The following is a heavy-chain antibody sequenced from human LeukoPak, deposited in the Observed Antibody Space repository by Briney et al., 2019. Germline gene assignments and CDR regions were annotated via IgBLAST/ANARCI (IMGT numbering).Heavy chain of an antibody. Sequence: PSETLSLTCTVSGGSISSYYWSWIRQPPGKGLEWIGYIYYSGSTNYNPSLKSRVTISVDTSKYQFSLKLSSVTAADTAVYYCARDNGGPHDYWGQGTLVTVSS. J-gene: IGHJ4*02. CDR2: IYYSGST. D-gene: IGHD4-23*01. V-gene: IGHV4-59*01. CDR3: ARDNGGPHDY. CDR1: GGSISSYY.